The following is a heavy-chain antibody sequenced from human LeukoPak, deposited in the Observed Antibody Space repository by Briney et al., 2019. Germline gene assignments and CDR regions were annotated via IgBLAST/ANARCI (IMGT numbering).Heavy chain of an antibody. V-gene: IGHV1-18*01. J-gene: IGHJ3*02. Sequence: ASVKVSCKASGYTFTSYGISWVRQAPGQGLEWMGWISAYNGNTNYAQKLQGRVTMTTDTPTSTAYMELRSLRSEDTAVYYCAKAYYYYDSSGYLSNDAFDIWGQGTMVTVSS. CDR2: ISAYNGNT. D-gene: IGHD3-22*01. CDR1: GYTFTSYG. CDR3: AKAYYYYDSSGYLSNDAFDI.